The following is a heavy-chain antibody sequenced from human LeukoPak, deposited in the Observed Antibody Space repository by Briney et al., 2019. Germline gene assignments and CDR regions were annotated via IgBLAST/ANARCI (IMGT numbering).Heavy chain of an antibody. D-gene: IGHD3-10*02. J-gene: IGHJ6*04. CDR1: GFTFSFYE. CDR3: AELGITMIGGV. V-gene: IGHV3-48*03. Sequence: PGGSLRLSCAASGFTFSFYEMNWVRQAPGKGLEWVSYISSSGSTIYYADSVKGRFTSSRDNAKNSLYLQMNSLRAEDTAVYYCAELGITMIGGVWGKGTTVTISS. CDR2: ISSSGSTI.